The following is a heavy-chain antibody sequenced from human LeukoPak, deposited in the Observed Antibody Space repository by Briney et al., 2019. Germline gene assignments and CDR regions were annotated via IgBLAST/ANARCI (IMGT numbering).Heavy chain of an antibody. J-gene: IGHJ4*02. D-gene: IGHD4-17*01. CDR1: GYTFISYA. CDR3: ASKGPHDYGDYGLTY. Sequence: ASVKVSCKASGYTFISYAISWVRQAPGQGLEWMGGIIPIFGTANYAQKFQGRVTITADESTSTAYMELSSLRSEDTAVYYCASKGPHDYGDYGLTYWGQGTLVTVSS. CDR2: IIPIFGTA. V-gene: IGHV1-69*13.